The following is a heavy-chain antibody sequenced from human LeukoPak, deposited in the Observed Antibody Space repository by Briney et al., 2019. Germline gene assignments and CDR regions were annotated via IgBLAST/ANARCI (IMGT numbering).Heavy chain of an antibody. J-gene: IGHJ6*03. Sequence: HPGGSLRLSCAASGFTFSSYAMSWVRQAPGKGLEWVSAISGSGGSTYYADSVKGRFTISRDNSKNALYLQMNSLRVEDAAVYYCAHSSSSFQGEDTYHYYYMDAWGKGTTVTVSS. CDR2: ISGSGGST. CDR3: AHSSSSFQGEDTYHYYYMDA. D-gene: IGHD6-6*01. V-gene: IGHV3-23*01. CDR1: GFTFSSYA.